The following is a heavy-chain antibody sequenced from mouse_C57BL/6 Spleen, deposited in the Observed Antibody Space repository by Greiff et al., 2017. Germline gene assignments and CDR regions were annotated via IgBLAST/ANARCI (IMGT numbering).Heavy chain of an antibody. D-gene: IGHD2-3*01. CDR1: GYAFSSYW. CDR3: ARDDGYYWYCDV. Sequence: QVQLQQSGAELVKPGASVKISCKASGYAFSSYWMNWVKQRPGKGLEWIGQIYPGDGDTNYNGKFKGKATLTADKSSSTAYMQLSSLTSEDSAVYFCARDDGYYWYCDVWGTGTTVTVSS. V-gene: IGHV1-80*01. J-gene: IGHJ1*03. CDR2: IYPGDGDT.